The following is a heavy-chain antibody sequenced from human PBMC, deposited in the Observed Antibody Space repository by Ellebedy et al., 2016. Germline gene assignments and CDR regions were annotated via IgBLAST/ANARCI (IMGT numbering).Heavy chain of an antibody. CDR3: ATERGTAVANPDS. V-gene: IGHV1-69*13. J-gene: IGHJ4*02. CDR1: GGTFSSDA. CDR2: IIPVFGVP. D-gene: IGHD6-19*01. Sequence: SVKVSXXASGGTFSSDAISWVRQAPGQGLEWMGGIIPVFGVPYYAQSFQGRVTITADESTSTGYMELSSLTSEDTDVYYCATERGTAVANPDSWGQGTLVTVSS.